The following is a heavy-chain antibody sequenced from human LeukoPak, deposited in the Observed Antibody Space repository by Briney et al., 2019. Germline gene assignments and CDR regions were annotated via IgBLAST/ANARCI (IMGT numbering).Heavy chain of an antibody. CDR3: TTGGDYGDYYYYYGMDV. D-gene: IGHD4-17*01. J-gene: IGHJ6*02. CDR1: GFTVSSNY. V-gene: IGHV3-66*01. Sequence: GGSLRLSCAAFGFTVSSNYISWVRQAPGKGLEWVSVIYSGGSTYYADSVKGRFTISRDNSKNTLYLQMNSLRAEDTAVYYCTTGGDYGDYYYYYGMDVWGQGTTVTVSS. CDR2: IYSGGST.